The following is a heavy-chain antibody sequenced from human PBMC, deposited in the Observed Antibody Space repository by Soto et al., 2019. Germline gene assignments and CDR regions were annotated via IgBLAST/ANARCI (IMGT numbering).Heavy chain of an antibody. Sequence: QPGGSLRLSCAASGFTFSSYAMHWVRQAPGKGLEWVAVISYDGSNKYYADSVKGRFTISRDNSKNTLYLQMNSLRAEDTAVYYCARGDYDFWSGYYTGVYYYYGMDVWGQGTTVTVSS. J-gene: IGHJ6*02. CDR1: GFTFSSYA. V-gene: IGHV3-30-3*01. D-gene: IGHD3-3*01. CDR2: ISYDGSNK. CDR3: ARGDYDFWSGYYTGVYYYYGMDV.